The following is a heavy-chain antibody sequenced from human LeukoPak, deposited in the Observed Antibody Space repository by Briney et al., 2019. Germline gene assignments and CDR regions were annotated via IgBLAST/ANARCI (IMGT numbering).Heavy chain of an antibody. CDR1: GGSISSYY. D-gene: IGHD3-10*01. J-gene: IGHJ4*02. V-gene: IGHV4-4*07. CDR3: AAGKNYGTFDY. CDR2: IYSTGST. Sequence: SETLSLTCTVSGGSISSYYWSWIRQPAGKGLEWIGRIYSTGSTNYNPSLKSRVTMSVDTSKNQFSLKLSSVTAADTAVYYCAAGKNYGTFDYWGQGTLVTVSS.